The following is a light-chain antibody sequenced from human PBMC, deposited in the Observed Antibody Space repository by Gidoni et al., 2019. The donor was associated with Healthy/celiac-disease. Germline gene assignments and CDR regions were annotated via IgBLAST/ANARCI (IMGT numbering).Light chain of an antibody. J-gene: IGLJ2*01. Sequence: SYELTQAPSVSVSPGQTASITCSGDKLGDKYACWYQQKPGQSPVLVIYLYNKRPSGIPERFSGSNSGNTATLTISGTQAMDEADYYCQAWDSSTAGVFGGGTKLTVL. CDR2: LYN. V-gene: IGLV3-1*01. CDR1: KLGDKY. CDR3: QAWDSSTAGV.